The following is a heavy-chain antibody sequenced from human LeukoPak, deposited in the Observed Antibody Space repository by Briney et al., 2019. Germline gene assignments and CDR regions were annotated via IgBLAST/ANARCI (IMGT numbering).Heavy chain of an antibody. CDR2: INWDGSST. CDR1: GYTFDDYG. D-gene: IGHD6-19*01. Sequence: GGSLRLSCAASGYTFDDYGMRWVRQAPGKGLEWVSGINWDGSSTGYADSVKGRFTISRDNAKNSLYLQMNSLRAEDTAVYYCARGDWIAVAGLSDYWGQGTLVTVSS. J-gene: IGHJ4*02. V-gene: IGHV3-20*04. CDR3: ARGDWIAVAGLSDY.